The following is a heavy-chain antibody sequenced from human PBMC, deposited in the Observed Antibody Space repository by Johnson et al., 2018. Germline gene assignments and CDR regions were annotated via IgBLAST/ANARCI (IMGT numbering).Heavy chain of an antibody. CDR1: GFTLSSYW. CDR2: INSDGSTT. J-gene: IGHJ3*02. D-gene: IGHD4-17*01. CDR3: ARGNGHAFDM. V-gene: IGHV3-74*02. Sequence: VQLVESGGGPVQPGGSLRLSCSASGFTLSSYWMDWVRQDPGKGLVWVSGINSDGSTTSYADSVKGRFTISRDNAENTLVLQMNSLRADETAVYNCARGNGHAFDMWGQGTLVTVSS.